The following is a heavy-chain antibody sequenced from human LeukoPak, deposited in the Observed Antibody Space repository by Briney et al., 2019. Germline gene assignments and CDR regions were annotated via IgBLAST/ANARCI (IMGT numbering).Heavy chain of an antibody. Sequence: GGSLRLSCAASGFTFSDYHMSWIRQAPGKGLEWVSYISSSGGTISYADSVKGRFTISRDSAKNSLYLQMNSLRAEDTAVYYCARGWGSDDYFDYWGQGTLVTVSS. CDR2: ISSSGGTI. CDR3: ARGWGSDDYFDY. CDR1: GFTFSDYH. V-gene: IGHV3-11*01. J-gene: IGHJ4*02. D-gene: IGHD7-27*01.